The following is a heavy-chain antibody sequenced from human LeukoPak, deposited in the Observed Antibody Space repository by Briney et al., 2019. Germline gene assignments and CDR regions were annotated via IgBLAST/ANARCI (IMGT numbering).Heavy chain of an antibody. Sequence: ASVKVSCKTSGYTFSVYYIQWVRQAPGLGLEWMGWINPNTGGTNYAEKFKGRVTMTRDTSISTAYMEVTRLKSDDTAIHYCARDLGFDSWGQGTLVTVSS. CDR3: ARDLGFDS. V-gene: IGHV1-2*02. CDR2: INPNTGGT. CDR1: GYTFSVYY. J-gene: IGHJ4*02. D-gene: IGHD3-16*01.